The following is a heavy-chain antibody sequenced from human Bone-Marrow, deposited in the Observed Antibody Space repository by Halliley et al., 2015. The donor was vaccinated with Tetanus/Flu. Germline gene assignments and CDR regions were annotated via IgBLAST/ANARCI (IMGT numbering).Heavy chain of an antibody. V-gene: IGHV3-21*01. Sequence: SLRLSCAASGFTFSSNNMHWVRQAPGKGLEWVSAISSSATYSWYADSVKGLFTISRDNAKNSLYLQMNSLRGEDTAVYYCAGDPPGGNRPVADWGQGILVTVSS. D-gene: IGHD2-15*01. CDR1: GFTFSSNN. CDR2: ISSSATYS. J-gene: IGHJ4*02. CDR3: AGDPPGGNRPVAD.